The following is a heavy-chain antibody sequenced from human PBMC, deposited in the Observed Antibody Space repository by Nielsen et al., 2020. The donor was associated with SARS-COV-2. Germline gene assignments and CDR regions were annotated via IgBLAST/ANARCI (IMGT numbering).Heavy chain of an antibody. J-gene: IGHJ4*02. CDR1: GCSMINSSYY. Sequence: SDTLSLTCTASGCSMINSSYYWGWIRQPPGRGLEWIGGIHYTGSTYYTPSRTNRATISVDTSKKQFSLRLSSVTAADTAVYYCARQSRWLANFDYWGQGTLVTDSS. D-gene: IGHD6-19*01. CDR3: ARQSRWLANFDY. CDR2: IHYTGST. V-gene: IGHV4-39*01.